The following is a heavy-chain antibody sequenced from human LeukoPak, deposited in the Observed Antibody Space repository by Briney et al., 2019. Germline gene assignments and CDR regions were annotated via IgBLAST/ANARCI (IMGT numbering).Heavy chain of an antibody. Sequence: SETLSLTCTVSGYSISSGYYWGWIRQPPGKGLEWIATIFHSGSTYYNPSLKSRVTMSVDTSKNQFSLRLSSMTAADTAVYYCARDPGYYDTSGYPAYFDSWGQGTLVTVSS. CDR2: IFHSGST. CDR1: GYSISSGYY. D-gene: IGHD3-22*01. J-gene: IGHJ4*02. V-gene: IGHV4-38-2*02. CDR3: ARDPGYYDTSGYPAYFDS.